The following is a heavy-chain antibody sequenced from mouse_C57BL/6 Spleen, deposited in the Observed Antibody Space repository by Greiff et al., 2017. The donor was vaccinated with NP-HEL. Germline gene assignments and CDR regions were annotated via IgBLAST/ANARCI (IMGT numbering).Heavy chain of an antibody. CDR1: GYTFTSYW. CDR2: IYPGSGST. CDR3: ARTTVVARYFDY. D-gene: IGHD1-1*01. J-gene: IGHJ2*01. V-gene: IGHV1-55*01. Sequence: VQLQQPGAELVKPGASVKMSCKASGYTFTSYWITWVKQRPGQGLEWIGDIYPGSGSTNYNEKFKSKATLTVDTSSSTAYMQLSSLTSEDSAVYYCARTTVVARYFDYWGQGTTLTVSS.